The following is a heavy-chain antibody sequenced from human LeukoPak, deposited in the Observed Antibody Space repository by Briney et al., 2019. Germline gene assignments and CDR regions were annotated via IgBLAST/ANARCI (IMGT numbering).Heavy chain of an antibody. CDR1: GFTFSSYW. D-gene: IGHD6-19*01. J-gene: IGHJ4*02. V-gene: IGHV3-7*01. CDR2: IKQDGSEK. CDR3: ARAGYSSGWDY. Sequence: GGSLRLSCAASGFTFSSYWMSWVRQAPGKGLEWVANIKQDGSEKYHVDSVKGRFTISRDDAENSLYLQMNSLRGEDTAVYFCARAGYSSGWDYWGQGTLVTVSS.